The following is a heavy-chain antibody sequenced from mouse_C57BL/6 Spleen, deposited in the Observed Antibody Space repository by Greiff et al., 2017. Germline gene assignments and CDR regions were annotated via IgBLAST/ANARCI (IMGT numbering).Heavy chain of an antibody. CDR2: IYPGDGDT. V-gene: IGHV1-80*01. CDR3: ASYYGSSPDYYAMDY. Sequence: VKLQESGAELVKPGASVKISCKASGYAFSSYWMNWVQQRPGKGLEWIGQIYPGDGDTNYNGKFKGKATLTADKSSSTAYMQLSSLTSEDSAVYFCASYYGSSPDYYAMDYWGQGTSVTVSS. CDR1: GYAFSSYW. D-gene: IGHD1-1*01. J-gene: IGHJ4*01.